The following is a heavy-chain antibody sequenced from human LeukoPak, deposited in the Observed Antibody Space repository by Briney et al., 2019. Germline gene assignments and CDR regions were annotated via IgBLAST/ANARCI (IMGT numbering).Heavy chain of an antibody. J-gene: IGHJ4*02. CDR1: RFTFSSYG. V-gene: IGHV3-21*01. CDR2: INGSSSYI. Sequence: GGSLRLSCAASRFTFSSYGMNWVRQAPGKGLEWVSFINGSSSYIQYADSVQGRFIISRDNAKNSLYLQMNSLRAEDTAVYYCARDSSSLYYFDYWGQGTLVTVSS. D-gene: IGHD6-13*01. CDR3: ARDSSSLYYFDY.